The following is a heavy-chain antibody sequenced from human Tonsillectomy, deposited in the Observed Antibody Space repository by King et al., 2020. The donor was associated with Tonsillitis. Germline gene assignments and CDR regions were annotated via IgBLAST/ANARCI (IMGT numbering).Heavy chain of an antibody. V-gene: IGHV3-30*02. CDR3: VKEPSSGYWIEY. CDR2: IKYDGTNK. Sequence: QLVQSGGGVVQPGGSLRLSCAASGFTFSYAGMHWVRQAPGKGLEWVAFIKYDGTNKNYADSVKGRFTTSRDNSKNTLYLQMNSLRAEDTAVYYCVKEPSSGYWIEYWGQGTLVTVSS. D-gene: IGHD2-2*03. J-gene: IGHJ4*02. CDR1: GFTFSYAG.